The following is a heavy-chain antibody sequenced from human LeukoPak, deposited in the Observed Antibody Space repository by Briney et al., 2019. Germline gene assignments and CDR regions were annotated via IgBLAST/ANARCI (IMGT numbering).Heavy chain of an antibody. Sequence: ASVKVSCKASGYTFTNYDINWVRQAPGQGLEWMGWMNTNSGYTGYAQKFQGRVTMTRNTSISTAYMEPTSLRSEDTAVYFCARGGADYWGQGTLVTVSS. CDR3: ARGGADY. J-gene: IGHJ4*02. CDR2: MNTNSGYT. CDR1: GYTFTNYD. V-gene: IGHV1-8*01.